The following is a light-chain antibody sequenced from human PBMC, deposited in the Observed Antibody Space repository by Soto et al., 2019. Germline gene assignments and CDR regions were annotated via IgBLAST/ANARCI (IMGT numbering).Light chain of an antibody. Sequence: ESVLTQAAGALSLSPGERATLSCRASQSVSSSYLAWYQQKPGQAPRPLIYGASSRAIGIPDRFSGSGSGTDFTLTISRLEPEDFAVYYCQQYGSSPWTFGQGTKVDIK. CDR3: QQYGSSPWT. CDR1: QSVSSSY. J-gene: IGKJ1*01. V-gene: IGKV3-20*01. CDR2: GAS.